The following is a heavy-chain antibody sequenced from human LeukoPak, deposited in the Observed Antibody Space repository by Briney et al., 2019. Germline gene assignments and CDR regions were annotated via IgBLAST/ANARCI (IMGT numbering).Heavy chain of an antibody. CDR1: GYSISRGYF. CDR2: MFHSGST. V-gene: IGHV4-38-2*02. J-gene: IGHJ4*02. D-gene: IGHD6-19*01. Sequence: PSETLSLTCTVSGYSISRGYFWGWIRQSPGKGLEWIASMFHSGSTYYNPSLKSRVTMSVDTSKNQFSLRLSSVTAADTAVYYCARVSGYSSGDFDYWGQGTLVTVSS. CDR3: ARVSGYSSGDFDY.